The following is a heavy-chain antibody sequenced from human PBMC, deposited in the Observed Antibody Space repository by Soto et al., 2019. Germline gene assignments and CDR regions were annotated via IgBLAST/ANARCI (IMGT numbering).Heavy chain of an antibody. CDR3: VAGYCIGSGYLTPLDH. CDR1: GITFSSSA. Sequence: QMQLVQSGPEVKKPGTSVKVSCKASGITFSSSAVQWVRQARGQRLEWIGWIIIGSGQTNYAQNLQGKVTFTRDMSTSTAYMDLSSLRSDDTAIYYCVAGYCIGSGYLTPLDHWGQGTLITVSS. J-gene: IGHJ1*01. D-gene: IGHD2-15*01. V-gene: IGHV1-58*01. CDR2: IIIGSGQT.